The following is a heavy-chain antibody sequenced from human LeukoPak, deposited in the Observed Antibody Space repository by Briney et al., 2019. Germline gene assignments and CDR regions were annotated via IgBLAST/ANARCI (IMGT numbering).Heavy chain of an antibody. V-gene: IGHV3-9*01. J-gene: IGHJ4*02. Sequence: PGGSLRLSCAASGFTFDDYAMHWVRQAAGKGLEWVAGVSCFRGSKGYADSVKDRVTITRDNAKNSLYLQINTLRAEDTALYYCAKFLGDKYYYDSSGFDYWGQGPLVTVSS. CDR1: GFTFDDYA. D-gene: IGHD3-22*01. CDR3: AKFLGDKYYYDSSGFDY. CDR2: VSCFRGSK.